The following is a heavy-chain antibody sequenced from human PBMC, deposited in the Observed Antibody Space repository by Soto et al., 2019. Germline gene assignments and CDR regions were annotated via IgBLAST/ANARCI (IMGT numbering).Heavy chain of an antibody. V-gene: IGHV3-53*01. CDR2: IYSGGST. Sequence: GGGLIQPGGSLRLSCAASGFTVSSNYMSWVRQAPGKGLEWVSVIYSGGSTYYADSVKGRFTISRDNSKNTLYLQMNSLRAEDTAVYYCASRGYSYGFRGYYFDYWGQGTLVTVSS. J-gene: IGHJ4*02. D-gene: IGHD5-18*01. CDR3: ASRGYSYGFRGYYFDY. CDR1: GFTVSSNY.